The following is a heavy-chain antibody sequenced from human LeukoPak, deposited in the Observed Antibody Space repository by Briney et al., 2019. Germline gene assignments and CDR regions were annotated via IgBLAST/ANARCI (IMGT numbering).Heavy chain of an antibody. Sequence: PGGSLRLSCAASGFTFSTYWMSWVRQAPGKGLEWVANIKQDGSEKYYVDSVKGRFTISRDNAKNSLYLQMNSLRAEDTAVYYWAREGYCSGGSCYSGPLGYWGQGTLVTVSS. CDR3: AREGYCSGGSCYSGPLGY. J-gene: IGHJ4*02. D-gene: IGHD2-15*01. CDR1: GFTFSTYW. CDR2: IKQDGSEK. V-gene: IGHV3-7*01.